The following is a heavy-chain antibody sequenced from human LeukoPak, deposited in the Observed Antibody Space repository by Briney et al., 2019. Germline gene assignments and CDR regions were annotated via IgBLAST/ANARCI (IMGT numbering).Heavy chain of an antibody. J-gene: IGHJ5*02. D-gene: IGHD2-15*01. Sequence: PSETLSLTCAVYGGSFSGYYWSWLRQPPGKGLEWIGEINHSGSTNYNPSLKSRVTISVDTSKNQFSLKLSSVTAADTAVYYCARGGGRYCSGGSCYSGGSWFDPWGQGTLVTVSS. V-gene: IGHV4-34*01. CDR3: ARGGGRYCSGGSCYSGGSWFDP. CDR1: GGSFSGYY. CDR2: INHSGST.